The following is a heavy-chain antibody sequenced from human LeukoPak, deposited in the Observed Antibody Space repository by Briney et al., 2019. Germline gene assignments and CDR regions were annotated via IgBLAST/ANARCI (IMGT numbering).Heavy chain of an antibody. Sequence: GGSLRLSCAASGFTFSSYGIHWVRQAPGKGLEWVAFIRYDGSNKYHADSVKGRFTISRDNSKNTVYLQMNSLRAEDTAVYYCARGRYSSSYSLDYWGQGTLVTVSS. D-gene: IGHD6-6*01. CDR2: IRYDGSNK. CDR1: GFTFSSYG. CDR3: ARGRYSSSYSLDY. J-gene: IGHJ4*02. V-gene: IGHV3-30*02.